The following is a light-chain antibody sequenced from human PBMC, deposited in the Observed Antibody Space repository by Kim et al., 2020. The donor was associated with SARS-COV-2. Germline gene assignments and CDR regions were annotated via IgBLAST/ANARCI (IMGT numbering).Light chain of an antibody. CDR2: DVS. V-gene: IGLV2-14*03. J-gene: IGLJ1*01. CDR1: NSDVGRYNY. Sequence: SITISCTGTNSDVGRYNYVSWYQQYPGKAPKLMIYDVSNRPSGVSNRFSGSKSGNTASLTISGLQAEDEAEYYCSSYTSTYSLNYVFGTGTKVTVL. CDR3: SSYTSTYSLNYV.